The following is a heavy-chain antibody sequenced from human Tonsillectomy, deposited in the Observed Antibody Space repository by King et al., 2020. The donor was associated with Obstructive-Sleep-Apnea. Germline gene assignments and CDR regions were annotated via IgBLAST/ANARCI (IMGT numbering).Heavy chain of an antibody. Sequence: VQLVESGGGPVQPGGSLTFSCAASGFAFSSYAMSLVRQAPGKGLDWVSAISANGRNTYYADSVTGRFTISRDSSENLPYLQVNSLREKDTAVYYCARSSCSVNDCSAYYFDYWGQGTLVTVSS. J-gene: IGHJ4*02. CDR2: ISANGRNT. V-gene: IGHV3-23*04. D-gene: IGHD2-21*02. CDR1: GFAFSSYA. CDR3: ARSSCSVNDCSAYYFDY.